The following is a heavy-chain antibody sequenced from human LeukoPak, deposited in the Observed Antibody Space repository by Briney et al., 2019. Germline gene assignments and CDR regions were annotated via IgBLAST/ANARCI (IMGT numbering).Heavy chain of an antibody. J-gene: IGHJ6*02. CDR2: ISGSGGST. CDR1: GFTFSSYA. V-gene: IGHV3-23*01. Sequence: GGSLRLSCAASGFTFSSYAMSWVRQAPGKGLEWVSAISGSGGSTYYADSVKGRFTISRDNSKNTLYLQMNSLRAEDTAVYYCANHGALIVVVPAARDAYYYYGMDVWGQGTTVTVSS. CDR3: ANHGALIVVVPAARDAYYYYGMDV. D-gene: IGHD2-2*01.